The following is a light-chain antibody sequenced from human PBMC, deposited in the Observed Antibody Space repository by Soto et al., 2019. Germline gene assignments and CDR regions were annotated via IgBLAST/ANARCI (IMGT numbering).Light chain of an antibody. CDR1: SGHSSYA. CDR3: QTWGTGIWV. J-gene: IGLJ3*02. V-gene: IGLV4-69*01. CDR2: LNSDGSH. Sequence: QPVLTQSPSAYASLGASVKLTCTLSSGHSSYAIAWHQQQPEKGPRYLMKLNSDGSHSKGDGIPDRFSGSSSGAERYLTISSLQSEDEADSYCQTWGTGIWVFGGGTQLTVL.